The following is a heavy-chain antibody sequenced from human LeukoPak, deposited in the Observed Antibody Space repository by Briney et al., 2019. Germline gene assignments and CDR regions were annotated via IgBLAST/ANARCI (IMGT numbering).Heavy chain of an antibody. J-gene: IGHJ4*02. Sequence: GGSLRLSCAASWLTLSNYGMHWVRQAPGKGLEWVAFIRYDASNKYYADSVKGRFTISRDNSRNTLYLQMSSLRAEDTAVYYCATNSSGWFHWGQGTLVTVSS. CDR1: WLTLSNYG. CDR2: IRYDASNK. D-gene: IGHD6-19*01. V-gene: IGHV3-30*02. CDR3: ATNSSGWFH.